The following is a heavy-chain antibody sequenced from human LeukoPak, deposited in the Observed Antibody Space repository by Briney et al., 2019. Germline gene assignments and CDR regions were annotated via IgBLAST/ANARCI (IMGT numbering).Heavy chain of an antibody. CDR3: ARGNCWSYGQTDF. CDR2: IYYSGST. J-gene: IGHJ4*02. Sequence: SETLSLTCTVSGGSISSYYWSWIRQPPMKGLEWIGYIYYSGSTNYNPSPKRGFPISVDTSKDQFYLKLSSVNGAETAVYCCARGNCWSYGQTDFWGQGTLVTDSS. D-gene: IGHD5-18*01. CDR1: GGSISSYY. V-gene: IGHV4-59*01.